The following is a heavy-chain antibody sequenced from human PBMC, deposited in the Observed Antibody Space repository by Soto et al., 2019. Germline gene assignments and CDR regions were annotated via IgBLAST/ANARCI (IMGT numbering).Heavy chain of an antibody. J-gene: IGHJ6*02. CDR1: GYGFTSYW. CDR2: IDPSDSYT. V-gene: IGHV5-10-1*01. D-gene: IGHD3-9*01. Sequence: GESLKISCKGSGYGFTSYWISWVRQMPGKGLEWMGRIDPSDSYTNYSPSFQGHVTISADKSISTAYLQWSSLKASDTAMYYCARQNDIWTGSYYYYGMDVWGQGTTVTGSS. CDR3: ARQNDIWTGSYYYYGMDV.